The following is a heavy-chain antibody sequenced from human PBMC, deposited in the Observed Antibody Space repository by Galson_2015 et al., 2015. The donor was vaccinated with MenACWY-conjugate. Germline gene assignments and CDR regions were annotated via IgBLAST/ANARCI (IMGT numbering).Heavy chain of an antibody. CDR3: AKGSHSSSPHYYYYYGMDV. Sequence: SLRLSCAASGFTFSSYAMSWVRQAPGKGLEWVSAISGSGGSTYYADSVKGRFTISRDNSKNTPYLQMNSLRAEDTAVYYCAKGSHSSSPHYYYYYGMDVWGQGTTVTVSS. CDR2: ISGSGGST. CDR1: GFTFSSYA. J-gene: IGHJ6*02. D-gene: IGHD6-13*01. V-gene: IGHV3-23*01.